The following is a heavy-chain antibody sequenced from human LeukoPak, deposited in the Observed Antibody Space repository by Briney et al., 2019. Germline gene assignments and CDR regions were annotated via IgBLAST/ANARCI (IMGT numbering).Heavy chain of an antibody. D-gene: IGHD5-12*01. J-gene: IGHJ4*02. CDR1: GXXFXTYS. Sequence: GGXXRLSXAXXGXXFXTYSXNWVRQTPARGLEWVSSINPQGTSTWNADSVKGRFSISRDNAKNSLYLQMNSLSAEDTGVYYCARDFTGESGYAGYWGQGSLVIVSS. CDR2: INPQGTST. CDR3: ARDFTGESGYAGY. V-gene: IGHV3-21*06.